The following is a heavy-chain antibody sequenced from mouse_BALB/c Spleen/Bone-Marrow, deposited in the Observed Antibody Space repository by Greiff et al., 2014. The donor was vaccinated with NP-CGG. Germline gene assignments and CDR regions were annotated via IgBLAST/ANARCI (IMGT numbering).Heavy chain of an antibody. D-gene: IGHD2-1*01. CDR2: INPSNGRT. V-gene: IGHV1S81*02. CDR3: ARGDGKYAFAY. Sequence: QVQLQQPGAELVKPGASVKLSCMASGYTFTTYWMQWVKQRPGQGLEWIGEINPSNGRTNYNEKFKRKATLTVDKSSSTAYMQLSSLTSEDSAVYYCARGDGKYAFAYWGQGTLVTVSA. CDR1: GYTFTTYW. J-gene: IGHJ3*01.